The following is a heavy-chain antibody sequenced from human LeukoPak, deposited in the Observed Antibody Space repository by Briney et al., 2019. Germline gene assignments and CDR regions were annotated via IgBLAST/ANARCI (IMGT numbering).Heavy chain of an antibody. V-gene: IGHV3-23*01. CDR1: GFTFSNYA. CDR3: ARNNGMDV. J-gene: IGHJ6*02. Sequence: GGSLRLSCAASGFTFSNYAMTWVRQAPGKGLEWVSGISGSGSSTYYADSVKGRFTISKDNAKNSLYLQMNSLRAEDTALYHCARNNGMDVWGQGTTVIVSS. CDR2: ISGSGSST.